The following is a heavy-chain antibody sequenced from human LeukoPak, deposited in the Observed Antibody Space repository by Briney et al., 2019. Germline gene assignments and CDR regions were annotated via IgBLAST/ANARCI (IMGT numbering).Heavy chain of an antibody. Sequence: GGSLRLSCAASGLTFSSYAMHWVRQAPGKGLEWVAVISYDGSNKYYADSVKGRFTISRDNSKNTLYLQMNSLRAEDTAIYYCAKERGSYTGSFNYWGQGTLVTVSS. D-gene: IGHD3-16*01. V-gene: IGHV3-30*04. CDR1: GLTFSSYA. CDR3: AKERGSYTGSFNY. CDR2: ISYDGSNK. J-gene: IGHJ4*02.